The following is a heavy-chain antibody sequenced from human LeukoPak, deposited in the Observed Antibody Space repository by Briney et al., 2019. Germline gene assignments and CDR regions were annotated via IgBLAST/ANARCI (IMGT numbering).Heavy chain of an antibody. CDR2: ISSSSGYI. CDR3: ARALPCPYYDSSGYCDDAFDI. CDR1: GFTFSSYS. V-gene: IGHV3-21*01. D-gene: IGHD3-22*01. J-gene: IGHJ3*02. Sequence: GGSLRLSCAASGFTFSSYSMNWVRQAPGKGLEWVSSISSSSGYIYYADSVKGRFTISRDNAKNSLYLQMNSLRAEDTAVYYCARALPCPYYDSSGYCDDAFDIWGQGTMVTVSS.